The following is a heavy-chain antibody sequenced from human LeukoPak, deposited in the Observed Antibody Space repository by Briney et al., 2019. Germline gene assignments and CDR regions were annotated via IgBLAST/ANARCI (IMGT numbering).Heavy chain of an antibody. CDR3: ARGSSLFDY. Sequence: QPGGSLRLSCAASGFTFSSYAMHWVRQAPGKGLEWVAVISYDGSNKYYADSVKGRFTISRDNSKSTLYLQMNSLRAEDTAVYYCARGSSLFDYWGQGTLVTVSS. CDR2: ISYDGSNK. D-gene: IGHD6-13*01. CDR1: GFTFSSYA. V-gene: IGHV3-30*01. J-gene: IGHJ4*02.